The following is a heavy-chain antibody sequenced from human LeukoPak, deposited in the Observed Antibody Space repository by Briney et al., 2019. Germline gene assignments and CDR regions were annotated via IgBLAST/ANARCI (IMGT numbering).Heavy chain of an antibody. Sequence: GGSLRLSCAASGFTFSSYSMNWVRQAPGKGLEWVSYISSSSSTIYYADSVKGRFTISRDNAKNSLYLQMNSLRAEDTAVYYCARDRVEMATITYYFDYWGQGTLVTVSS. CDR3: ARDRVEMATITYYFDY. J-gene: IGHJ4*02. CDR2: ISSSSSTI. V-gene: IGHV3-48*01. CDR1: GFTFSSYS. D-gene: IGHD5-24*01.